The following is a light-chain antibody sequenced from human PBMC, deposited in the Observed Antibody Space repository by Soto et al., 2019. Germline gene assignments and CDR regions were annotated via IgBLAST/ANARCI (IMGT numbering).Light chain of an antibody. Sequence: EIVMTQSPATLSVSQGEGVTLSCRASQSLSSNLAWYQQKPGQAPRLLIYGASTRATGIPARFSGSGSGTEFTLTISSLQSEDFAVYYCQQRSNWLITFGQGTRLENK. V-gene: IGKV3-15*01. CDR1: QSLSSN. CDR2: GAS. J-gene: IGKJ5*01. CDR3: QQRSNWLIT.